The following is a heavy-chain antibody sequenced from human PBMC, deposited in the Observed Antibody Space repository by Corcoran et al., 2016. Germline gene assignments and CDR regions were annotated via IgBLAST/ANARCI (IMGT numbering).Heavy chain of an antibody. V-gene: IGHV3-30*18. Sequence: QVQLVESGGGVVQPGRSLRLSCAASGFTFSSYGMPWVRQAPGKGLEWVAVISYDGSNKYYADSVKGRFTISRDNSKNTLYLQMNSLSAEDTAVYYCAKSYGDNVDYWGQGTLVTVSS. J-gene: IGHJ4*02. CDR2: ISYDGSNK. CDR3: AKSYGDNVDY. CDR1: GFTFSSYG. D-gene: IGHD4-17*01.